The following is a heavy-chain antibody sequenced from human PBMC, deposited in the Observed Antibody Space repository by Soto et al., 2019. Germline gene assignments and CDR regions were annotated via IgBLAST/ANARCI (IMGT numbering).Heavy chain of an antibody. CDR3: ARDGARIKVLGVVYYFDY. V-gene: IGHV1-3*01. CDR1: GYTFSSHA. CDR2: INAGNGNT. Sequence: ASVKVSCKASGYTFSSHAMHWVRQAPGQRLEWMGWINAGNGNTKYSQNFQGRVAITRDTSASTAYMELRSLRSEDTAVYYCARDGARIKVLGVVYYFDYWGQGTLVTVSS. J-gene: IGHJ4*02. D-gene: IGHD3-3*01.